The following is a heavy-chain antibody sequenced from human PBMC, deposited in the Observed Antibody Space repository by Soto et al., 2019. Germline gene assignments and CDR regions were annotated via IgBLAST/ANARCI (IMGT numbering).Heavy chain of an antibody. D-gene: IGHD3-16*01. Sequence: SETLSLTCAVYGGSFSGYYWTWIRQPPGKGLEWIGEINHSGSTNYNPSLKSRVTISVDTSKNQLSLKLSSVTAADTAVYYCVRGGGMVGYYFDYWGQGTLVTV. J-gene: IGHJ4*02. V-gene: IGHV4-34*01. CDR3: VRGGGMVGYYFDY. CDR1: GGSFSGYY. CDR2: INHSGST.